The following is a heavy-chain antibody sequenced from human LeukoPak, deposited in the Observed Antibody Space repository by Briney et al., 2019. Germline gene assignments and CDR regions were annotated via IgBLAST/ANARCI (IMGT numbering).Heavy chain of an antibody. CDR3: ARAMYSNPYYFDY. CDR1: GGSISSSNW. D-gene: IGHD6-13*01. V-gene: IGHV4-4*02. CDR2: IYHSGST. J-gene: IGHJ4*02. Sequence: PSGTLSLTCAVSGGSISSSNWWSWVRQPPGKGLEWIGEIYHSGSTNYNPSLKSRVTISVDKSKNQFSLKLTSVTAADTAMYYCARAMYSNPYYFDYWGQGTLVTVSS.